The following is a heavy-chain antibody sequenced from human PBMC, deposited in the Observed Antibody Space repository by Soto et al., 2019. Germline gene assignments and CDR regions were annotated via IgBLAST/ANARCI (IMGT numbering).Heavy chain of an antibody. V-gene: IGHV3-30*18. CDR3: AKDLLWPGRACGMGV. CDR2: ISYDGSNK. D-gene: IGHD2-21*01. Sequence: QVQLVESGGGVVQPGRSLRLSCAASGFTFSSYGMHWVHQAPGKGLEWVAVISYDGSNKYYADSVKGRFTISKDNSKNAPYLQRHSLRAEDTAVYYCAKDLLWPGRACGMGVWGEGTTVTVFS. CDR1: GFTFSSYG. J-gene: IGHJ6*01.